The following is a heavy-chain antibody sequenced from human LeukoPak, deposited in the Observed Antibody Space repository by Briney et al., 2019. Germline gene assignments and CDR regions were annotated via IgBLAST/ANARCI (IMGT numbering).Heavy chain of an antibody. CDR2: ISSGSSTI. Sequence: GSLRLSRSASGXTFSSFSMNWVRQAPGKGLEWVSYISSGSSTIYYADSVKGRFTISRDNAKNSLYLQVNSLRDEDTAVYYCARAGGLLWFGEVLESSDAFHIWGQGTMVTVSS. D-gene: IGHD3-10*01. CDR1: GXTFSSFS. CDR3: ARAGGLLWFGEVLESSDAFHI. J-gene: IGHJ3*02. V-gene: IGHV3-48*02.